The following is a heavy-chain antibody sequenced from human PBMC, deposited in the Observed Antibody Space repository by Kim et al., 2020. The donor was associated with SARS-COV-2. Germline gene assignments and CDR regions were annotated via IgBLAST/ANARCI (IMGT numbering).Heavy chain of an antibody. J-gene: IGHJ4*02. CDR3: ARLITMVRGVMDY. Sequence: YSPSFQGQVTISADKSINTAYLQWSSLKASDTAMYYCARLITMVRGVMDYWGQGTLVTVSS. D-gene: IGHD3-10*01. V-gene: IGHV5-51*01.